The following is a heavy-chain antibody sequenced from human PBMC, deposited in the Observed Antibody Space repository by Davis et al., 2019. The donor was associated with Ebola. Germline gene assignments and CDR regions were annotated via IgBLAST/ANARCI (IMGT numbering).Heavy chain of an antibody. CDR3: ARRGGRAARPGPFDY. J-gene: IGHJ4*02. CDR2: IIPIFGTA. Sequence: SVKVSCKASGGTFSSYAISWVRQAPGQGLEWMGGIIPIFGTANYAQKFQGRVTITADESTSTAYMELSSLRSEDTAVYYCARRGGRAARPGPFDYWGQGTLVTVSS. CDR1: GGTFSSYA. V-gene: IGHV1-69*13. D-gene: IGHD6-6*01.